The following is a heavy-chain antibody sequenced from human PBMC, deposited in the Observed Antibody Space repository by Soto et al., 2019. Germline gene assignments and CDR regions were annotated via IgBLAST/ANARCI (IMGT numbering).Heavy chain of an antibody. V-gene: IGHV3-30*18. D-gene: IGHD6-13*01. CDR2: ISYDGSNK. J-gene: IGHJ4*02. CDR1: GFTFSSYG. CDR3: AKSRQYSSSWYSHFDY. Sequence: GGSLRLSCAASGFTFSSYGMHWVRQAPGKGLEWVAVISYDGSNKYYADSVKGRFTISRDNSKNTLYLQMNSLRAEDTAVYYCAKSRQYSSSWYSHFDYWGQGTLVTVSS.